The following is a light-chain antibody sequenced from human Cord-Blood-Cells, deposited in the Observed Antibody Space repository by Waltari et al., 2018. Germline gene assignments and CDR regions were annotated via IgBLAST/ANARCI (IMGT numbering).Light chain of an antibody. CDR3: QQYDNLPPQFT. Sequence: DIQMTQSPSSLSASVGDRVTITCQASQDISNYLNWYQQKPGKAPKLLVYDASNLETGVPSRFSGSGSGTDFTFTISSLQPEDSATYYCQQYDNLPPQFTFGPGTKVDIK. CDR1: QDISNY. CDR2: DAS. J-gene: IGKJ3*01. V-gene: IGKV1-33*01.